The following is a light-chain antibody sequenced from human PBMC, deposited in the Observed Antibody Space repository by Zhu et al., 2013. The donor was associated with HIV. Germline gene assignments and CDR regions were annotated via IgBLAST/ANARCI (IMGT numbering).Light chain of an antibody. CDR2: GKN. CDR3: AAWDDSLNGPV. J-gene: IGLJ3*02. Sequence: SYXLTQPPSVSVAPGKTARITCGGNNIGSKSVHWYQQKPGQAPVRVIFGKNNRPSGVPDRFSGSKSGTSASLAISGLQSEDEADYYCAAWDDSLNGPVFGGGTKLTVL. V-gene: IGLV3-21*04. CDR1: NIGSKS.